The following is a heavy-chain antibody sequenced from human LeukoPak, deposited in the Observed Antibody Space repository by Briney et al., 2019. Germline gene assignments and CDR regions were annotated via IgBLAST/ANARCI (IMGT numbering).Heavy chain of an antibody. V-gene: IGHV4-34*01. D-gene: IGHD3-10*01. J-gene: IGHJ6*03. CDR3: ARSPSYYYGSGSYVRSYYYYYMDV. CDR2: INHSGGT. CDR1: GGSFSGYY. Sequence: PSETLSLTCAVYGGSFSGYYWSWIRQPPGKGLEWIGEINHSGGTNYNPSLKSRVTISVDTSKNQFSLKLSSVTAADTAVYYCARSPSYYYGSGSYVRSYYYYYMDVWGKGTTVTVSS.